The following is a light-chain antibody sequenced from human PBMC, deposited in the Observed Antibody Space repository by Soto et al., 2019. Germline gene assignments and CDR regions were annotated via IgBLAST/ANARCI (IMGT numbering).Light chain of an antibody. CDR3: QQSYTTTIT. CDR1: QSIKNY. J-gene: IGKJ1*01. CDR2: AAS. V-gene: IGKV1-39*01. Sequence: IQTTDSPSSLSASVGDRVTITCRASQSIKNYLNWYQQKQGKAPKLLIYAASSLQSGVPSRFSGSGSGTDCTITISSLKHEDGATYDCQQSYTTTITFGQGTKVDIK.